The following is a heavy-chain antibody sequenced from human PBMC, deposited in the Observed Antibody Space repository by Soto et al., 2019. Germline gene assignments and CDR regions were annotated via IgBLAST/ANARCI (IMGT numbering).Heavy chain of an antibody. D-gene: IGHD3-3*01. CDR2: IYPGDSDT. Sequence: GESLKISCKGSGYSFTSYWIGWVRQMPGKGLEWMGIIYPGDSDTRYSPYFQGQVTISADKSISTAYLQWSSLKASDTAMFYCARGSDFWSGYYPSNWFDPWGQGTLVTVSS. J-gene: IGHJ5*02. V-gene: IGHV5-51*01. CDR1: GYSFTSYW. CDR3: ARGSDFWSGYYPSNWFDP.